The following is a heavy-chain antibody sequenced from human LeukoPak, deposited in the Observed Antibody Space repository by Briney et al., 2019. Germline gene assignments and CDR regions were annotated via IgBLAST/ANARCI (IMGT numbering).Heavy chain of an antibody. CDR1: GDSLSSNIAA. CDR2: TYYRSKCYN. Sequence: SQTLSLTSAISGDSLSSNIAACNWIRQSPSRGLEWQGRTYYRSKCYNAHAVSVKSRITINPDTSKNQFSLQLDSVTPEDTAVYYCARGGYCSGGSCYGGHFDYWGQGTLVTVSS. J-gene: IGHJ4*02. CDR3: ARGGYCSGGSCYGGHFDY. V-gene: IGHV6-1*01. D-gene: IGHD2-15*01.